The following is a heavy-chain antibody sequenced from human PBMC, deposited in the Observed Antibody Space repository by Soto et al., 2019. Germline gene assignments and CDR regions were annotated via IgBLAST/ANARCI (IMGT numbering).Heavy chain of an antibody. CDR1: GFTFSVYA. Sequence: EVQVLESGGGLVQPGGSLRLSCAASGFTFSVYAMSWVRQAPGKGLEWVSAISSNGGRTFYADSLRGRFTISRDNSKSALYLQMNNLRAEDTAVYYCARGIRSRGDWFDPWGQGALVTVSS. D-gene: IGHD2-2*01. CDR2: ISSNGGRT. V-gene: IGHV3-23*01. J-gene: IGHJ5*02. CDR3: ARGIRSRGDWFDP.